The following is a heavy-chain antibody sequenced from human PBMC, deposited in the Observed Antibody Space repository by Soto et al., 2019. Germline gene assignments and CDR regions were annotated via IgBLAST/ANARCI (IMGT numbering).Heavy chain of an antibody. CDR1: GGSFSGYY. D-gene: IGHD3-3*01. CDR2: INHSGST. J-gene: IGHJ6*02. Sequence: SETLSLTCAVYGGSFSGYYWSWIRQPPGKGLEWIGEINHSGSTNYNPSLKSRVTISVDTSKNQFSLKLSSVTAADTAVYYCASEGVSLGVVTPPNYYYYGMDVWGQGTTVTVSS. V-gene: IGHV4-34*01. CDR3: ASEGVSLGVVTPPNYYYYGMDV.